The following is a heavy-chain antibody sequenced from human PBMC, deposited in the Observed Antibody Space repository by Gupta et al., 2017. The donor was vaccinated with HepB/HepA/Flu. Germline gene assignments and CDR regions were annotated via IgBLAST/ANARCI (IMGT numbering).Heavy chain of an antibody. CDR2: ISSSSSYI. Sequence: EVQLVESGGGLVKPGGSLRLSCAASGFTFSSYSMNWVRQAPGKGLEWVSSISSSSSYIYYADSVKGRFTISRDNAKNSLYLQMNSLRAEDTAVYYCAILAAAGTWGDAFDIWGQGTMVTVSS. CDR3: AILAAAGTWGDAFDI. V-gene: IGHV3-21*01. D-gene: IGHD6-13*01. J-gene: IGHJ3*02. CDR1: GFTFSSYS.